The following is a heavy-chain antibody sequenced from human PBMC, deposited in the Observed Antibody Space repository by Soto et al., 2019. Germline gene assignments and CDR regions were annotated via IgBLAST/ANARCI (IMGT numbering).Heavy chain of an antibody. CDR3: GRDTSGLDY. Sequence: QVQLVQSGAEVKKPGASVKVSCQASGYTFASHYIHWVRQAPGQGLVWMGVINPNGGNTRYAQRFQDRLTLTTDTPTNTVYLDLSSLSSDDTAVYYCGRDTSGLDYWGQGTLVTVSS. CDR1: GYTFASHY. J-gene: IGHJ4*02. V-gene: IGHV1-46*01. CDR2: INPNGGNT.